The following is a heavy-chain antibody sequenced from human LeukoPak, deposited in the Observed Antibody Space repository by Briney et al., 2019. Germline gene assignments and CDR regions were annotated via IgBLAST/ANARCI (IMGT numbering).Heavy chain of an antibody. V-gene: IGHV1-2*02. CDR2: INPNSGGT. J-gene: IGHJ5*02. D-gene: IGHD2-2*01. CDR3: ARDLSYCSSTSCQTGSWFDP. Sequence: ASVKVSYKASGYTFTGYYMHWVRQAPGQGLEWMGWINPNSGGTNYAQKFQGRVTMTRDTSISTAYMELSRLRSDDTAVYYCARDLSYCSSTSCQTGSWFDPWGQGTLVTVSS. CDR1: GYTFTGYY.